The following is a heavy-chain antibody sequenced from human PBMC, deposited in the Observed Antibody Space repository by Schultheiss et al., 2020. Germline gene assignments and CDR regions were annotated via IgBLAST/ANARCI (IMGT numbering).Heavy chain of an antibody. CDR3: ARDLFSHLGYSSSWHTGGAGDY. CDR2: ISAYNGNT. J-gene: IGHJ4*02. V-gene: IGHV1-18*01. D-gene: IGHD6-13*01. Sequence: GGSLRLSCKASGYTFTNYGFSWVRQAPGQGLEWMGWISAYNGNTKYTQRLQGRVTMSTDTSTTTVYMELRRLRSDDTAVYYCARDLFSHLGYSSSWHTGGAGDYWGQGTLVTVSS. CDR1: GYTFTNYG.